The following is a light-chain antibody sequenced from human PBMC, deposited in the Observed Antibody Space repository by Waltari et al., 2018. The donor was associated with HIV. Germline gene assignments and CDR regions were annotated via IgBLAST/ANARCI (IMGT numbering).Light chain of an antibody. CDR1: DFPHKY. CDR2: KDI. J-gene: IGLJ3*02. CDR3: LSADSSGTYWV. Sequence: SYEVTQPPSVSVSLGQLARITCSGEDFPHKYGYWYQQKPGQAPVLVIYKDIERPSGIPERFSGSSSGTLATLTISGVQAEDEADYYCLSADSSGTYWVFGGGTQLTVL. V-gene: IGLV3-16*01.